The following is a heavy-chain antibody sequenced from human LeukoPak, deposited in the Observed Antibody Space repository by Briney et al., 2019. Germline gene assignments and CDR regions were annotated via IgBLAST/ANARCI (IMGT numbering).Heavy chain of an antibody. J-gene: IGHJ4*02. V-gene: IGHV1-2*02. Sequence: ASLTLSCTASGCTFTDYYMHWVRQAPGQGLEWMGWINVNRGGTNYAQRVQGRVTMTRDTSINTAYMELSRLRSDDTAVYYCARRYYSSTSCYYFDYWGQGTLVTVSS. D-gene: IGHD2-2*01. CDR2: INVNRGGT. CDR3: ARRYYSSTSCYYFDY. CDR1: GCTFTDYY.